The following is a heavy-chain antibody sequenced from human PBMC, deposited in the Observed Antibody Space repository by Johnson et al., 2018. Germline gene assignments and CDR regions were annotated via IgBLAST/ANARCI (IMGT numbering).Heavy chain of an antibody. CDR3: VRINCRGGNCYAMGSYYYVIDV. J-gene: IGHJ6*02. D-gene: IGHD2-15*01. CDR1: GGSINSYY. Sequence: QVQLQESGPGLVKPTETRSLTCTVSGGSINSYYWSWVRQPPGKGLAWIGYIYNSVDTKYNPSLTSRVPISLDMFANQLSLKMTSVTAADTAMYYCVRINCRGGNCYAMGSYYYVIDVWGQGTTVTVSS. V-gene: IGHV4-59*01. CDR2: IYNSVDT.